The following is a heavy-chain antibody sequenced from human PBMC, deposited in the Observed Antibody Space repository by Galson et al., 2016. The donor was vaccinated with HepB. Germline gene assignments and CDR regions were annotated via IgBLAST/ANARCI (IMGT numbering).Heavy chain of an antibody. J-gene: IGHJ6*02. CDR2: IRDSGVDT. Sequence: SLRLSCAASGFVFSSYAMTWVRQAPGKGLEWVAAIRDSGVDTYYADSVKGSFTISRDKHKNTLYLQMNSQRAEDTAVYYCAKRGAAANTPPYSYALDLWDQGTTVTVSS. V-gene: IGHV3-23*01. CDR3: AKRGAAANTPPYSYALDL. CDR1: GFVFSSYA. D-gene: IGHD6-13*01.